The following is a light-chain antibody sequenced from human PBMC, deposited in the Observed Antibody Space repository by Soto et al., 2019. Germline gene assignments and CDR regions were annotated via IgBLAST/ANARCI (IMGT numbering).Light chain of an antibody. CDR1: SSDVGAYNY. V-gene: IGLV2-14*01. Sequence: SVLTQPASVSGSPGQSITISCTGTSSDVGAYNYVSWYQHHPDKAPKLMIFEVSDRPSGVSTRFSGSNSGNTASLTISGLQAEDEADYFCSSYTSNRTLVFGGGTQLTVL. CDR2: EVS. CDR3: SSYTSNRTLV. J-gene: IGLJ3*02.